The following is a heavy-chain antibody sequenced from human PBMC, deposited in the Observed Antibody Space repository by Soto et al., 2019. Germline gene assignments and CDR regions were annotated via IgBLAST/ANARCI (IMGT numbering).Heavy chain of an antibody. D-gene: IGHD3-10*01. J-gene: IGHJ6*02. CDR3: ARMVRGVMVTYYYYGMDV. CDR2: INGDYGNT. CDR1: GYTFYSHS. V-gene: IGHV1-18*01. Sequence: ASVKVSCKASGYTFYSHSISWVRQAPGQGLEWMGRINGDYGNTQYAQKFRGRVTMTTDTSTTTVYMELTNLRSDDTAVYYCARMVRGVMVTYYYYGMDVWGQGTTVTVSS.